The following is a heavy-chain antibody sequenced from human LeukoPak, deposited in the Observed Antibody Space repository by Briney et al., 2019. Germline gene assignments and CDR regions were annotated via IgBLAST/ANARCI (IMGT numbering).Heavy chain of an antibody. J-gene: IGHJ4*02. V-gene: IGHV4-34*01. Sequence: SETLSLTCAVYGGSFSGYYWSWIRQPPGKGLEWIGEINHSGSTNYKPSHTSRVTISVDTSKNQFSLKLTSVTAADTAVYYCARVVGRYYKVDFWGQGTLVTVSS. CDR2: INHSGST. D-gene: IGHD1-26*01. CDR3: ARVVGRYYKVDF. CDR1: GGSFSGYY.